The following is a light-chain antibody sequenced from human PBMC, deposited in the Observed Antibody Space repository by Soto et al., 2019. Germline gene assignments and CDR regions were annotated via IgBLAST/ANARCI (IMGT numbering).Light chain of an antibody. CDR2: AAS. Sequence: IPMTQSPSSLSASVGDRVTMTCRASQDIRNYVAWYQQKPGEVPKLLIYAASTLQSGVPARFSGGGFGTDFTLTIPSLRPEDVATYYCQRYHSALLTFGPGTKVDLK. CDR3: QRYHSALLT. V-gene: IGKV1-27*01. J-gene: IGKJ3*01. CDR1: QDIRNY.